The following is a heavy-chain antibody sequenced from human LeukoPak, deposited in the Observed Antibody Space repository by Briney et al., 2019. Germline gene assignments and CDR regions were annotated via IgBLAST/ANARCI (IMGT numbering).Heavy chain of an antibody. CDR2: IIPILGIA. J-gene: IGHJ4*02. CDR3: ARDQYYYDSSGYYDY. V-gene: IGHV1-69*04. CDR1: GGTFSSYA. D-gene: IGHD3-22*01. Sequence: VKVSCKASGGTFSSYAISWVRQAPGQGLEWMGRIIPILGIANYAQKFQGRVTITADKSTSTAYMELSSLRSEDTAVYYCARDQYYYDSSGYYDYWGQGTLVTVSS.